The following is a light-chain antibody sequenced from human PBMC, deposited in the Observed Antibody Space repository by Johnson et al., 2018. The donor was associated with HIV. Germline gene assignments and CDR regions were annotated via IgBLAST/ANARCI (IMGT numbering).Light chain of an antibody. V-gene: IGLV1-51*01. J-gene: IGLJ1*01. CDR1: SSNIGNNY. Sequence: QSVLTQPPSVSAAPGQKVTISCSGSSSNIGNNYVSWYQQLPGTAPKLLIYDNNKRPSGIPDRFSGSKSGTSATLGITGLQTGDEADYYCGTWDSSLCVYFFGTGTKVTVL. CDR3: GTWDSSLCVYF. CDR2: DNN.